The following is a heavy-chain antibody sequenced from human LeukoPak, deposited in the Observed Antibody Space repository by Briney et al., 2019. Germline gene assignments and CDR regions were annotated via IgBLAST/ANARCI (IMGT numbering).Heavy chain of an antibody. V-gene: IGHV3-48*02. Sequence: GGSLRLSCAASGFTFSTYNMNWVRQAPGKGLEWLSYISSSSNAIYYADSVKGRFTISRDNAKNSLYLQMNSLRDEDTALYYCARVTDGYPWDYWGQGTLSPSPQ. D-gene: IGHD5-18*01. J-gene: IGHJ4*02. CDR3: ARVTDGYPWDY. CDR1: GFTFSTYN. CDR2: ISSSSNAI.